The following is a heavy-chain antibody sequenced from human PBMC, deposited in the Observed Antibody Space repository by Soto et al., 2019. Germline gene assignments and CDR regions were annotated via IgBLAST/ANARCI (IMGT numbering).Heavy chain of an antibody. CDR2: ISSSSSYT. V-gene: IGHV3-11*06. J-gene: IGHJ4*02. D-gene: IGHD2-2*01. CDR1: GFTFSDYY. Sequence: GGSLRLSCAASGFTFSDYYMSWIRQAPGKGLEWVSYISSSSSYTNYADSVKGRFTISRDNAKNSLYLQMNSLRAEDTAVYYCYAVANDVGPTYWGQGTLVTVSS. CDR3: YAVANDVGPTY.